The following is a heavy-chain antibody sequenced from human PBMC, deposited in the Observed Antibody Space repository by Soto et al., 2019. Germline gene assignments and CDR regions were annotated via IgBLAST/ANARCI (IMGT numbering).Heavy chain of an antibody. V-gene: IGHV1-18*01. D-gene: IGHD3-16*01. CDR1: GYTFIRYG. Sequence: QVQLAQSANEVKKPGASVRVSCKAAGYTFIRYGIAWVRQAPGQGLGWMGWISPYNDYTVYAQKFQGRVSMTADTSTRTVYMNLRGLKSDDTAVYYCARGGYYDNSWGKLSHYGLDVW. CDR2: ISPYNDYT. CDR3: ARGGYYDNSWGKLSHYGLDV. J-gene: IGHJ6*01.